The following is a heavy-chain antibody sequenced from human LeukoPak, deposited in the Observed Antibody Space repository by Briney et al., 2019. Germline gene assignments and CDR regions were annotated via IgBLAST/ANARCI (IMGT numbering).Heavy chain of an antibody. CDR3: ARDLDYYDSSGKGY. V-gene: IGHV3-20*04. CDR1: GFNFDDYD. Sequence: GGSLRLSCAASGFNFDDYDMSWVRQAPGKGLEWVSGINRNDGNTGYADSVKGRFTISRDNAKNSLYLQMNSLRAEDTALYYCARDLDYYDSSGKGYWGQGTLVTVSS. J-gene: IGHJ4*02. CDR2: INRNDGNT. D-gene: IGHD3-22*01.